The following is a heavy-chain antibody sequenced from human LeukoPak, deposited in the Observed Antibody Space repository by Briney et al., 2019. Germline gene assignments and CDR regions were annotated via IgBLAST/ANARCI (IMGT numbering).Heavy chain of an antibody. V-gene: IGHV4-59*08. CDR1: GGSISSYY. D-gene: IGHD3-10*01. Sequence: SETLSLTCTVSGGSISSYYWSWIRQPPGKALEWIGYIYYSGSTNYDPSLKSRATISVDTSKNQFSLKLSSVTAADTAVYYCARRHLSGYYFDYWGQGTLVTVSS. CDR3: ARRHLSGYYFDY. J-gene: IGHJ4*02. CDR2: IYYSGST.